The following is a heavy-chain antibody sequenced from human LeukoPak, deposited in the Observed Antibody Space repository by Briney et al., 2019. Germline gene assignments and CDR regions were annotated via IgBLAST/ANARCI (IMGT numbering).Heavy chain of an antibody. CDR2: IYHTGTT. CDR3: ASSDDFWSGYSFVHWFDP. CDR1: GDSISSGGYA. V-gene: IGHV4-30-2*01. Sequence: PSETLSLTCAVSGDSISSGGYAWRWIRQPPGTGLEWIGWIYHTGTTNYKSSLKSRLTLSLDVSRDHFSLKLSSVTAADTAVYYCASSDDFWSGYSFVHWFDPWGQGTLVTVSS. J-gene: IGHJ5*02. D-gene: IGHD3-3*01.